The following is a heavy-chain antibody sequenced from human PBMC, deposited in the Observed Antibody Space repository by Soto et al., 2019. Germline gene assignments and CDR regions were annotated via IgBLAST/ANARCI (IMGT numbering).Heavy chain of an antibody. CDR2: IIPIFGTA. Sequence: ASVKVSCKASGGTFSSYAISWVRQAPGQGLEWVGGIIPIFGTANYAQKFQGRVTVTADESTSTAYMELSSLRSEDTAVYYCARGKRIAAAAYYFDYWGQGTLVTISS. J-gene: IGHJ4*02. V-gene: IGHV1-69*13. D-gene: IGHD6-13*01. CDR1: GGTFSSYA. CDR3: ARGKRIAAAAYYFDY.